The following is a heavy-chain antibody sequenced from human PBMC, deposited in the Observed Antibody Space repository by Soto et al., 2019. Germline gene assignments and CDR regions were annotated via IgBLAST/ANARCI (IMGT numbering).Heavy chain of an antibody. CDR1: GGSISSGGYY. J-gene: IGHJ4*02. CDR3: AREVRVTMVRGVIDY. D-gene: IGHD3-10*01. V-gene: IGHV4-31*03. CDR2: IYYSGST. Sequence: QVQLQESGPGLVKPSQTLSLTCTVSGGSISSGGYYWSWIRQHPGKGLEWIGYIYYSGSTYYHPSLKSRVTRSVDTSKNQFSLKLSSVTAADTAVYYCAREVRVTMVRGVIDYWGQGTLVTVSS.